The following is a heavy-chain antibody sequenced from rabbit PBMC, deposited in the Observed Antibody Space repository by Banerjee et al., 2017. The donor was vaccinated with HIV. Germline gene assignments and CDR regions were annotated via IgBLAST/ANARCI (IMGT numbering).Heavy chain of an antibody. CDR3: ARSGSGAYTYFNL. CDR1: GFSFSSTYW. Sequence: QEQLEESGGDLVQPEGSLTLTCTASGFSFSSTYWICWVRQAPGKGLEWIGCIDAGSGNTYYASWAKGRFTISKTSSTTVTLQMTSLTAADTATYFCARSGSGAYTYFNLWGPGTLVTVS. V-gene: IGHV1S45*01. J-gene: IGHJ4*01. CDR2: IDAGSGNT. D-gene: IGHD4-2*01.